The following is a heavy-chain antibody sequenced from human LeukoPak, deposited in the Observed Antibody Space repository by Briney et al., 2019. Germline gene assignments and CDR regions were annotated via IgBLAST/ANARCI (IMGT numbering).Heavy chain of an antibody. CDR2: IWYDGSDK. CDR3: ARAFCGGGTCYGLDNWFDP. Sequence: GGSLRLSCAASGFTFSNYGSHWVRQAPGKGLEWVAVIWYDGSDKYYTDSVKGRFTISRDNSKNTLYLQVDSLRAEDTAVYYCARAFCGGGTCYGLDNWFDPWGQGTLVTVSS. CDR1: GFTFSNYG. D-gene: IGHD2-15*01. J-gene: IGHJ5*02. V-gene: IGHV3-33*01.